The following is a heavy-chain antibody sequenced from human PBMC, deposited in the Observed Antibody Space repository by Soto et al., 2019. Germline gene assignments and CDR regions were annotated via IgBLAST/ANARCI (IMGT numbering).Heavy chain of an antibody. Sequence: GGSLRLCFEDTGFKCLIYEMNWVGHAPLKGLKCGSYISIRCRTISYADSVKGRFTISRDNAKNTVYLQRDSLRVEDTAVYYCGRNAIFVRGVPDEYWGQGTPVTVSS. V-gene: IGHV3-48*03. CDR3: GRNAIFVRGVPDEY. CDR1: GFKCLIYE. J-gene: IGHJ4*02. CDR2: ISIRCRTI. D-gene: IGHD3-10*02.